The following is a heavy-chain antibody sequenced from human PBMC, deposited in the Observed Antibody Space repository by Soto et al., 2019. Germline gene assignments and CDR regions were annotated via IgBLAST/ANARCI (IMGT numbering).Heavy chain of an antibody. CDR1: GGSTSSYY. V-gene: IGHV4-59*01. CDR2: IYYNGYT. D-gene: IGHD2-15*01. CDR3: ARNSLLGGSDHYGLDV. J-gene: IGHJ6*02. Sequence: PSETLSLTCSVSGGSTSSYYWSWIRQPPGKGLEWIGYIYYNGYTQYNPSLKSRVTISVDTSNNQFSLRVSLVTAADTAVYYCARNSLLGGSDHYGLDVWGQGTTVTVSS.